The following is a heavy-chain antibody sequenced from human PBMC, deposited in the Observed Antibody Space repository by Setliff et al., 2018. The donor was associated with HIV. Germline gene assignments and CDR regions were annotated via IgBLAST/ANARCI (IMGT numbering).Heavy chain of an antibody. J-gene: IGHJ3*02. V-gene: IGHV3-33*06. CDR3: AKDRYCSGDSCYFGNAFDI. Sequence: GESLRLSCAASGFSFSTYGMHWVRQPPGKGLEWVAVVWSDGRNKYYADSVRGRFTISRDNSNNTLYFQLSSLRDDDTAVYYCAKDRYCSGDSCYFGNAFDIWGQGTMVTVSS. CDR2: VWSDGRNK. CDR1: GFSFSTYG. D-gene: IGHD2-15*01.